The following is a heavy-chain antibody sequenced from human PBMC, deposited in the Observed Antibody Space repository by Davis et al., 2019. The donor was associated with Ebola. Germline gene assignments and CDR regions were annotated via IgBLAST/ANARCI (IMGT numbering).Heavy chain of an antibody. J-gene: IGHJ4*02. V-gene: IGHV5-51*01. CDR1: GYSFTTYW. Sequence: GESLKISCKGSGYSFTTYWIVWVRQMPGKGLESMGIIFPGDSDTRYSPSFQGQVTISADKSISTAYLQWSSLKASDTALYYCARGTALARNFDYWGQGTLVTVSS. CDR2: IFPGDSDT. D-gene: IGHD5-18*01. CDR3: ARGTALARNFDY.